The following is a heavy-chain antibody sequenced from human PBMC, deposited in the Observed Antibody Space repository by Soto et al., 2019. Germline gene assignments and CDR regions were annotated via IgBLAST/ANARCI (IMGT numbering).Heavy chain of an antibody. V-gene: IGHV1-8*01. CDR2: MYPNNGQT. CDR1: GDTLSNFD. J-gene: IGHJ5*02. D-gene: IGHD3-16*01. CDR3: ATMIRGLIHWLDP. Sequence: QVQLVQSGAEVKRPGASVKVSCKASGDTLSNFDFNWVRQATGQGLEWMGWMYPNNGQTAYARTFQGRVTMTWNSSISTAYMELSSLTSEDTAVCYCATMIRGLIHWLDPWGQGTLVTVSS.